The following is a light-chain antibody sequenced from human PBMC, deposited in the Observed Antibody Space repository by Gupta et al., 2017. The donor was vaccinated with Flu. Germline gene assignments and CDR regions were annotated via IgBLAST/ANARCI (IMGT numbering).Light chain of an antibody. Sequence: VTQEPSLTVSPGGTVTLTCASSAGAVISDYYPNWFQQKAGQAPRALIYKTDNKHSWTPARFSGSLLGGKAALTLSGAQPEDEADYYCLIMYGNAWVFGGGTKLTVL. CDR3: LIMYGNAWV. V-gene: IGLV7-43*01. CDR1: AGAVISDYY. CDR2: KTD. J-gene: IGLJ3*02.